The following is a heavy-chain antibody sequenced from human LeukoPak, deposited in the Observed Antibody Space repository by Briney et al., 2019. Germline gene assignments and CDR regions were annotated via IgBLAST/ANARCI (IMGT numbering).Heavy chain of an antibody. V-gene: IGHV4-38-2*02. D-gene: IGHD1-1*01. Sequence: SETLSLTCTVSGSFLSSDYYWGWIRQPPGKGLEWIGSIYYSGSTNYNPSLKSRVTISVDTSKNQFSLKLSSVTAADTAVYYCARHIGARGTTGTDGPFDYWGQGTLVTVSS. CDR2: IYYSGST. CDR3: ARHIGARGTTGTDGPFDY. J-gene: IGHJ4*02. CDR1: GSFLSSDYY.